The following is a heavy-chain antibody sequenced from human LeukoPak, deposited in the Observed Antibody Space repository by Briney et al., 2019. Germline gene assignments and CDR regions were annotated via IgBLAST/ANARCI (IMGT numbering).Heavy chain of an antibody. V-gene: IGHV6-1*01. CDR3: AREILTYYYDSSGFDY. CDR2: TYYRSKWYN. J-gene: IGHJ4*02. CDR1: GDSVSSNSAA. D-gene: IGHD3-22*01. Sequence: SXTCXXSGDSVSSNSAAWNRIRQSPSRGLEWLGRTYYRSKWYNDYAVSVKSRITINPDTSKNQFSLQLNSVTPEDTAVYYCAREILTYYYDSSGFDYWGQGTLVTVSS.